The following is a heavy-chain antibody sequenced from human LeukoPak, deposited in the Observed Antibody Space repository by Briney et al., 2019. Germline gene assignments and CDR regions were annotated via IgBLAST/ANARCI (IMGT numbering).Heavy chain of an antibody. Sequence: ASVKVSCKASGYTFTSYDINWVRQATGQGLEWMGWMKPNSGNTGYAQKFQGRVTMTRNTSISTAYMELSSLRSEDTAVYYCATSSIAARDPRKNAFDIWGQGTMVTVSS. D-gene: IGHD6-6*01. J-gene: IGHJ3*02. CDR3: ATSSIAARDPRKNAFDI. V-gene: IGHV1-8*01. CDR1: GYTFTSYD. CDR2: MKPNSGNT.